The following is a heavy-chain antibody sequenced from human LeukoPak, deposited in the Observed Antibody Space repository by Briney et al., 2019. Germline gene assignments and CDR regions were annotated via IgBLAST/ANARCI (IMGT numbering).Heavy chain of an antibody. J-gene: IGHJ4*02. CDR3: AKDNYGGNGALDY. Sequence: GGSLRLSCAASGFTFSSYAISWVRQAPGKGLEWVSAISGSGGSTYYADSVKGRFTISRDNSKNTLYLQMNSLRAEDTAVYYCAKDNYGGNGALDYWGQGTLVAVSS. CDR1: GFTFSSYA. D-gene: IGHD4-23*01. V-gene: IGHV3-23*01. CDR2: ISGSGGST.